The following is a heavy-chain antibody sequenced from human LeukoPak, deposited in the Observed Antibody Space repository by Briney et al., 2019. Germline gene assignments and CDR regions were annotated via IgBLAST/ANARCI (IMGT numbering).Heavy chain of an antibody. D-gene: IGHD5-18*01. CDR3: ARGDSYGYHYYYMDV. J-gene: IGHJ6*03. Sequence: GGSLRLSCAASGFTFSSYWMSWVRQAPGKGLEWVANIKQDGSEKYYVDSVKGRFTISRDNAKNSLYLQMNSLRAEDTAVYYCARGDSYGYHYYYMDVWGKGTTVTVSS. V-gene: IGHV3-7*01. CDR1: GFTFSSYW. CDR2: IKQDGSEK.